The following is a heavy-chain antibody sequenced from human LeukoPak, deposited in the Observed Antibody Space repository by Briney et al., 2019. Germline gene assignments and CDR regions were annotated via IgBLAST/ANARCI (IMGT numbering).Heavy chain of an antibody. CDR1: GCNFSTSD. Sequence: GGSLRLSCVASGCNFSTSDMNWGRQAPGKGLDWAAYITTRGTTTYYADSVKGRFTLSRDNAKNSLYLQMNALRAEDTAVYYCARLGGNLSRWGQGTLVTVSS. CDR2: ITTRGTTT. D-gene: IGHD1-26*01. V-gene: IGHV3-48*03. J-gene: IGHJ4*02. CDR3: ARLGGNLSR.